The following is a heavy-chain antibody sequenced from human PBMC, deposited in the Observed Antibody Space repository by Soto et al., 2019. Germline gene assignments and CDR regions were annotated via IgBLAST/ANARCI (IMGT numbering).Heavy chain of an antibody. CDR3: ARGGYYYENSGQNAYDY. Sequence: SETLSLTCTVSGGSISSGGYYWSWIRQHPGKGLEWIGYIYYGGSTYYNPSLKSQATISGDTSKNQFSLKLSSVTAADTAVYYCARGGYYYENSGQNAYDYWGQGILVTVSS. J-gene: IGHJ4*01. CDR2: IYYGGST. V-gene: IGHV4-31*01. D-gene: IGHD3-22*01. CDR1: GGSISSGGYY.